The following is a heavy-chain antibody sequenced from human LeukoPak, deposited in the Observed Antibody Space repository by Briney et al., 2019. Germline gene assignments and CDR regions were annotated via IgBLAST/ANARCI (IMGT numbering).Heavy chain of an antibody. CDR1: GGSISSSSYY. CDR3: ARDTGIYPHYAFDI. J-gene: IGHJ3*02. CDR2: IYYSGST. D-gene: IGHD1-26*01. V-gene: IGHV4-39*07. Sequence: SETLSLTCTVSGGSISSSSYYWGWIRQPPGKGLEWIGNIYYSGSTYYNPFLKSRVTISVDTSKNQFSLKLSSVTAADTAVYYCARDTGIYPHYAFDIWGQGTMVTVSS.